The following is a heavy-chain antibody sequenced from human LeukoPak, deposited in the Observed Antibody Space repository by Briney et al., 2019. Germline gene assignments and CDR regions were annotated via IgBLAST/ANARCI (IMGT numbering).Heavy chain of an antibody. J-gene: IGHJ4*02. CDR3: AKTPPRDSILY. V-gene: IGHV3-23*01. CDR2: ISGSGGST. CDR1: GFTFSSYA. Sequence: GGSLRLSCAASGFTFSSYAMSWVRQAPGKGLGWVSAISGSGGSTYYADSVKGRFTISRDNSKNTLYLQMNSQRAEDTAVYYCAKTPPRDSILYWGQGTLVTVSS. D-gene: IGHD3-3*02.